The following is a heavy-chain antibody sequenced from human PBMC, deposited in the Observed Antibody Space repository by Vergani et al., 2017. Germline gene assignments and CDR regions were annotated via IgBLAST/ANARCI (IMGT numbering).Heavy chain of an antibody. V-gene: IGHV1-46*03. J-gene: IGHJ4*02. CDR3: ARGDYGILTGYRY. CDR1: GYTFSNYY. Sequence: QVQVVQSGAEVKKSGASVKVSCKTSGYTFSNYYMHWVRQAPGQGLEWMGIINPSGGHTNYAQNFRGRVSMTRDTSTSTVYMGLSSLRSEDTAIYYCARGDYGILTGYRYWGQGTLVTVSA. D-gene: IGHD3-9*01. CDR2: INPSGGHT.